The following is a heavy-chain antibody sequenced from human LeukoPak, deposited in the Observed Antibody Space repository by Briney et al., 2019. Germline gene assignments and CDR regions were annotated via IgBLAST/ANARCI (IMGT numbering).Heavy chain of an antibody. CDR2: INPSGGST. CDR1: GYTFTSYY. CDR3: ASGVAATLYFDY. Sequence: ASVKVSCKASGYTFTSYYMHWVRQAPGQGREWMGIINPSGGSTSYAQKFQGRVTMTRDTSASTVYMELSSLRSEDTAVYYCASGVAATLYFDYWGQGTLVTVSS. D-gene: IGHD2-15*01. J-gene: IGHJ4*02. V-gene: IGHV1-46*01.